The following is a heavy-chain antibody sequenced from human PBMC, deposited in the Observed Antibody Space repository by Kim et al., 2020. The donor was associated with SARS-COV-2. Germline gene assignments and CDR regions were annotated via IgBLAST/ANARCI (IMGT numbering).Heavy chain of an antibody. CDR3: AKDQDMIVVGNAFDM. J-gene: IGHJ3*02. D-gene: IGHD2-15*01. CDR2: IDGSGRST. V-gene: IGHV3-23*01. Sequence: GGSLRLSCAAPGLIFSRSAMSWVRQAPGKGLEWVSAIDGSGRSTSYADSVRGRFEISRDNVRNIVYLQMYDLRAGDTALYYCAKDQDMIVVGNAFDMWG. CDR1: GLIFSRSA.